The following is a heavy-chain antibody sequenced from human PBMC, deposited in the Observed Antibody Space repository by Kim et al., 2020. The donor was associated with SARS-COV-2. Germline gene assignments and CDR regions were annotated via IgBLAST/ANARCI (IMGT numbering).Heavy chain of an antibody. J-gene: IGHJ4*02. Sequence: GGSLRLSCAASGFTFSSYEMNWVRQAPGKGLEWVSYISSSGSTIYYADSVKGRFTISRDNAKNSLYLQMNSLRAEDTAVYYCASSLLWFGELAAFDYWGQGTLVTVSS. D-gene: IGHD3-10*01. CDR1: GFTFSSYE. V-gene: IGHV3-48*03. CDR3: ASSLLWFGELAAFDY. CDR2: ISSSGSTI.